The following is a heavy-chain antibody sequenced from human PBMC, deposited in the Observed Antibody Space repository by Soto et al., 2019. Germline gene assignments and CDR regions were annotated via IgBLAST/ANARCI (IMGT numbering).Heavy chain of an antibody. CDR3: AAARQYDLLFDY. Sequence: SVKVSCKASGFTFTSSAVQWVRQARGQRLEWIGWIVVGSGNTNYAQKFQERVTITRDMSTSTAYMELSSLRSEDTAVYYCAAARQYDLLFDYWGQGTLVTVSS. J-gene: IGHJ4*02. V-gene: IGHV1-58*01. CDR2: IVVGSGNT. CDR1: GFTFTSSA. D-gene: IGHD3-3*01.